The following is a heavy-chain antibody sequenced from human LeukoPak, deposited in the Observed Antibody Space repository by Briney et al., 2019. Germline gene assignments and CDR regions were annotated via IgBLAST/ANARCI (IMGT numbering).Heavy chain of an antibody. D-gene: IGHD6-13*01. CDR3: ARGGESFLGITAAGRFDY. CDR1: GFTFSSYA. CDR2: ISYDGSNK. J-gene: IGHJ4*02. Sequence: PGRSLRLSCAASGFTFSSYAMHWVRQAPGKGLEWVAVISYDGSNKYYADSVKGRFTISRDNSKNTLYLQMNSLRAEDTAVYYCARGGESFLGITAAGRFDYWGQGTLVTVSS. V-gene: IGHV3-30*14.